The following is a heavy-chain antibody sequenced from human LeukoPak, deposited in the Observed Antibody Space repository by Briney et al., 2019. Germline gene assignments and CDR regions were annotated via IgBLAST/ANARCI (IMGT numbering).Heavy chain of an antibody. CDR1: GFTFSPYW. CDR2: ISGDGSDR. V-gene: IGHV3-74*01. J-gene: IGHJ6*01. CDR3: ARDISLRMDA. Sequence: GGSLRLSCAAPGFTFSPYWIHWVRQAPGKGLMWVSIISGDGSDRRYADSVKGRFTISRDNAKNTLYLQMNSLRAEDTGVYYCARDISLRMDAWGQGTTVTVSS.